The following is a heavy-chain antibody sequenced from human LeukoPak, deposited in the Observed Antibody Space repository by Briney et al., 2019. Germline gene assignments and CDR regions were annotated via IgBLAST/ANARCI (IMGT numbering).Heavy chain of an antibody. V-gene: IGHV4-31*03. CDR2: IYYSGST. J-gene: IGHJ4*02. CDR3: ARGSVHYYFDY. CDR1: GGSISSGGYY. Sequence: SETLSLTYTVSGGSISSGGYYWSWIRQHPGKGQEWIGYIYYSGSTYYNPSLKSRVTISVDTSKNQFSLKLSSVTAADTAVYYCARGSVHYYFDYWGQGTLVTVSS.